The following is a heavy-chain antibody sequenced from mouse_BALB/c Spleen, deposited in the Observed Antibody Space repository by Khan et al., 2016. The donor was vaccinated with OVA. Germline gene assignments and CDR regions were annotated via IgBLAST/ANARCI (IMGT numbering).Heavy chain of an antibody. CDR3: ARWATWYFNV. CDR2: IYPGGFFT. CDR1: GYTFTNYW. V-gene: IGHV1-63*02. Sequence: VQLQESGGEVVRPGTSVKISCKASGYTFTNYWLGWVRQRLGHGLEWIGDIYPGGFFTNYNESFKGRATLTVDTSSSTANMQLSTLSSEDSAVYFCARWATWYFNVWGAGTTVTVSS. J-gene: IGHJ1*01. D-gene: IGHD3-1*01.